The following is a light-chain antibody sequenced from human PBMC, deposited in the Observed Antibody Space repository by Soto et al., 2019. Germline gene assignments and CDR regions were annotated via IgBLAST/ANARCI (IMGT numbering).Light chain of an antibody. CDR2: EVS. V-gene: IGLV2-14*01. Sequence: QPASVSGSPGQSITVSCTGTSSDVGGYNFVSWYQQHPGKAPKLLIYEVSNRPSGVSNRFSGSKSGNTASLAISGLQAEDEANYYCSSYLSTGAVGFGGGTKLTVL. J-gene: IGLJ2*01. CDR1: SSDVGGYNF. CDR3: SSYLSTGAVG.